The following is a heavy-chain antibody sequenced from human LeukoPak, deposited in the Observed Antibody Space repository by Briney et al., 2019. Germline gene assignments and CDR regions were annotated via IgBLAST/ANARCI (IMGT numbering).Heavy chain of an antibody. D-gene: IGHD3-22*01. Sequence: PSETLSLTCAVYGESFSGHYWSWIRQPPGRGLEWIGEVNHSGSTNYNPSFKSRVTISMDTSKRQFSLKVNSVTAADTAVYFCARGYNSSGWTHFDFWGQGTLVTVFS. J-gene: IGHJ4*02. V-gene: IGHV4-34*01. CDR1: GESFSGHY. CDR2: VNHSGST. CDR3: ARGYNSSGWTHFDF.